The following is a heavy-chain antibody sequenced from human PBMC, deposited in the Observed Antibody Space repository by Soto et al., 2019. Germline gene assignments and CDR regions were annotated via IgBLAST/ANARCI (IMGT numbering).Heavy chain of an antibody. CDR1: GGTFSSYA. CDR2: IIPIFGTA. V-gene: IGHV1-69*06. D-gene: IGHD3-22*01. J-gene: IGHJ6*02. CDR3: ARGTGIKDYYDSSGYGGKMDV. Sequence: QVQLVQSGAEVKKPGSSVKVSCKASGGTFSSYAISWVRQAPGQGLEWMGGIIPIFGTADYAQKFQGRVTITVDKSTSTAYMELSSLRSEDTAVYYCARGTGIKDYYDSSGYGGKMDVWGQGTTVTVSS.